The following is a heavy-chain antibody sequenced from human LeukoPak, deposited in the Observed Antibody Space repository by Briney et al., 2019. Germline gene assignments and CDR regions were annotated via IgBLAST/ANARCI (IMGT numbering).Heavy chain of an antibody. J-gene: IGHJ4*02. CDR2: IYTGGGT. Sequence: GGSLRLSCTASGFTVSNNYMNWVRQAPGKGLEWVSIIYTGGGTYYADSVKGRFTISRDNSKNTIYLQMNSLRAEDTAVYYCAKDRSDNNTWYAGSHWGQGTLVTVSS. CDR3: AKDRSDNNTWYAGSH. D-gene: IGHD2-8*01. CDR1: GFTVSNNY. V-gene: IGHV3-53*01.